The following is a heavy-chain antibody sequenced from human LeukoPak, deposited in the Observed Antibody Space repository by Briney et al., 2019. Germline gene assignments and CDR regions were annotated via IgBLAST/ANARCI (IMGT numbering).Heavy chain of an antibody. J-gene: IGHJ3*02. CDR2: ISSSSSTI. CDR3: ARHGNAFDI. CDR1: GFTVSSNY. Sequence: GGSLRLSCAASGFTVSSNYMTWVRQAPGKGLEWVSYISSSSSTIYYADSVKGRFTISRDNAKNSLYLQMNSLRAEDTAVYYCARHGNAFDIWGQGTMVTVSS. V-gene: IGHV3-48*01.